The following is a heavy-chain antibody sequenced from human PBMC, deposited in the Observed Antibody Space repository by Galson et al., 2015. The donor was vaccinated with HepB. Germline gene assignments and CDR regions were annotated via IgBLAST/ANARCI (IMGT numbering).Heavy chain of an antibody. D-gene: IGHD2-2*01. V-gene: IGHV3-48*02. Sequence: SLRLSCAASGFIFSDYNMNWVRQAPGKGLEWVSYISTRGDIMYYAASVKGRFTISRDNAQNSLHLQMSSLRDEDTAVYYCARDRPDGTYLDFWGQGTLVTVSS. CDR3: ARDRPDGTYLDF. CDR1: GFIFSDYN. J-gene: IGHJ4*02. CDR2: ISTRGDIM.